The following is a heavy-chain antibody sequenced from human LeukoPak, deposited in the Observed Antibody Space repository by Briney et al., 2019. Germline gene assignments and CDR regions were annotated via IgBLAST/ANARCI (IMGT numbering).Heavy chain of an antibody. J-gene: IGHJ4*02. CDR2: IRSKTNSYAT. V-gene: IGHV3-73*01. D-gene: IGHD6-13*01. CDR1: GFTFSGSA. CDR3: TTRNLYSSSWYLDY. Sequence: GGSLRLSCAASGFTFSGSAMHWVRQASGKWLEWVGRIRSKTNSYATAYAASVKGRFTISRDDSKNTAYLQMNSLKTEDTAVYYCTTRNLYSSSWYLDYWGQGTLVTVSS.